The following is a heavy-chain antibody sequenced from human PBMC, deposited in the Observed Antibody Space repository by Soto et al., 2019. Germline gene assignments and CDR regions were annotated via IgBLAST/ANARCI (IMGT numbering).Heavy chain of an antibody. J-gene: IGHJ5*02. CDR1: GGTFSSYA. D-gene: IGHD3-22*01. V-gene: IGHV1-69*13. CDR3: ARDFRGSYYYDSSGSNWFGP. Sequence: SVKVSCKASGGTFSSYAISWVRQAPGQGLEWMGGIIPIFGTANYAQKFQGRVTITADESTSTAYMELSSLRSEDTAVYYCARDFRGSYYYDSSGSNWFGPWGQGTLVTVSS. CDR2: IIPIFGTA.